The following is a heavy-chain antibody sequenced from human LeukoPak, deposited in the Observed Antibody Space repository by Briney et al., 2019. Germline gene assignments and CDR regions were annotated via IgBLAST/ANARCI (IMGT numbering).Heavy chain of an antibody. CDR2: ISYDGSKK. J-gene: IGHJ3*02. CDR3: VRRGGSDGWGAFDI. Sequence: PGGSLRLSCVGSGFTFSNHDMHWVRQAPGKGLEWVAVISYDGSKKYSADSVKGRFTISRDNSKNTLSLQMNSLSREDTAIYYCVRRGGSDGWGAFDIWGQGTVVTVSS. V-gene: IGHV3-30*04. D-gene: IGHD5-24*01. CDR1: GFTFSNHD.